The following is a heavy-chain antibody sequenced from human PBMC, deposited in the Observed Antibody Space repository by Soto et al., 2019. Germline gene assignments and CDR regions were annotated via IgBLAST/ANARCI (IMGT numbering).Heavy chain of an antibody. D-gene: IGHD4-17*01. CDR1: GFTFSSYS. CDR2: ISRSGSYI. Sequence: VQLVESGGGLVKPGGSLRLSCAASGFTFSSYSMNWVRQAPGKGLEWVSSISRSGSYIYYADSVKGRFTISRDNTKNSLYLQMNSLRAEDTAVYYCAREGADYGHYTGYYYSYMDVWGKGTTVTVSS. J-gene: IGHJ6*03. V-gene: IGHV3-21*01. CDR3: AREGADYGHYTGYYYSYMDV.